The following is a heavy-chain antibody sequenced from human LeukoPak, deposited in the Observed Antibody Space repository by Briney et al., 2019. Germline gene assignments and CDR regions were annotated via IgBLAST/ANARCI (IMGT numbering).Heavy chain of an antibody. Sequence: GGSLRLSCTASRFYFSTYDMNWVRQAPGKGLEWVSSISSSSSYIYYADSVKGRFTISRDNAKNSLYLQMNSLRAEDTAVYYCARDSYDFWSGNDAFDIWGQGTMVTVSS. CDR1: RFYFSTYD. V-gene: IGHV3-21*01. D-gene: IGHD3-3*01. CDR2: ISSSSSYI. J-gene: IGHJ3*02. CDR3: ARDSYDFWSGNDAFDI.